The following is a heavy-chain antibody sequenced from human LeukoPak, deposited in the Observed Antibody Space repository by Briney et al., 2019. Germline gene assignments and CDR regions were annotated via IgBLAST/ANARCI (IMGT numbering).Heavy chain of an antibody. CDR1: RFTFSSYA. CDR2: ISGSGGNT. J-gene: IGHJ5*02. V-gene: IGHV3-23*01. Sequence: GGSLRLSCAVSRFTFSSYAMSWVRQAPGKGLEWVSAISGSGGNTYYADSVKGRFTISRDNSKNTLYLQMNSLRAEDTAVYYWAKGPYSGFSWGQGTLVTVSS. D-gene: IGHD1-26*01. CDR3: AKGPYSGFS.